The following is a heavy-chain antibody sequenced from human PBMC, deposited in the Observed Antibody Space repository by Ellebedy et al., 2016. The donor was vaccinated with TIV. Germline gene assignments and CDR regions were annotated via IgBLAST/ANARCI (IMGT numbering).Heavy chain of an antibody. CDR3: TKDMSGAPAVDIDY. Sequence: GESLKISXAASGFNFDGYAMHWVRQAPGKGLEWVSLISWDGDTTDYADSVKGRFTISRDNSKNSLFLQMNSLRTEDTALYHCTKDMSGAPAVDIDYWGQGTRVTVSS. V-gene: IGHV3-43D*04. J-gene: IGHJ4*02. D-gene: IGHD1-26*01. CDR1: GFNFDGYA. CDR2: ISWDGDTT.